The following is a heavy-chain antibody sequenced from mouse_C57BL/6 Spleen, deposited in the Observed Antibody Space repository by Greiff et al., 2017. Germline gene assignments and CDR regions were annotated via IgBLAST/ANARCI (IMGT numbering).Heavy chain of an antibody. J-gene: IGHJ2*01. V-gene: IGHV1-7*01. CDR2: INPSSGYT. Sequence: QVQLKESGAELAKPGASVKLSCKASGYTFTSYWMHWVKQRPGQGLEWIGYINPSSGYTKYNHKFKDKATLTADKSTSTAYMQLSSLTYEESAVYYCARGEYYFDYWGQGTTLTVSS. CDR1: GYTFTSYW. CDR3: ARGEYYFDY.